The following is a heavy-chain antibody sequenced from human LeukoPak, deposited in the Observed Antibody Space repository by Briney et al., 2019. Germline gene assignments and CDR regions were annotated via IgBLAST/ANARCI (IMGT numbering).Heavy chain of an antibody. Sequence: SETLSLTCTVSGDSISTYYWSWIRQPPGKGLEWVAYIDYRGRTTYNPSLRSRVTISVDTSRNQFSLKLSSVPAADTAVYYCARARLEQYYYDSSGYYYYYYYGMDVWGQGTTVTVSS. CDR1: GDSISTYY. V-gene: IGHV4-59*01. CDR2: IDYRGRT. D-gene: IGHD3-22*01. CDR3: ARARLEQYYYDSSGYYYYYYYGMDV. J-gene: IGHJ6*02.